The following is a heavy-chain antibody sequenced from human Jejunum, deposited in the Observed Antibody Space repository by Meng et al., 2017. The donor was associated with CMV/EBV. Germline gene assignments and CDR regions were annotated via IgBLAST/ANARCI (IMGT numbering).Heavy chain of an antibody. Sequence: FTFSSYAMHWVRQAQGKGLDWVAVISYDGSNKYYADSVKGRFTISRDNSKNTLYLQMNSLRAEDTAVYYCARGVYYYGPGSYGVFDYWGQGTLVTVSS. CDR1: FTFSSYA. J-gene: IGHJ4*02. CDR2: ISYDGSNK. D-gene: IGHD3-10*01. CDR3: ARGVYYYGPGSYGVFDY. V-gene: IGHV3-30-3*01.